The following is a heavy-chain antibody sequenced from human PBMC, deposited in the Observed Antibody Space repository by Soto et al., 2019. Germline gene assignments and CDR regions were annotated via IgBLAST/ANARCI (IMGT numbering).Heavy chain of an antibody. CDR3: AHLYGDYAPLDFDP. Sequence: SGPTLVNPTRALTLTCTFLGFSFSTRGVGVGWIRHPPGKALECLALIYWDENKRYSPSLKTRLPTTKDTSKNQVVLTMTNMDTLDTATYFCAHLYGDYAPLDFDPSGPGTRVTVSS. V-gene: IGHV2-5*02. D-gene: IGHD4-17*01. J-gene: IGHJ5*02. CDR1: GFSFSTRGVG. CDR2: IYWDENK.